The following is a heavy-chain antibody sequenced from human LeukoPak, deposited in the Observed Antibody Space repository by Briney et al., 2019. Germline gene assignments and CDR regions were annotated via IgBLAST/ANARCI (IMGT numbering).Heavy chain of an antibody. CDR1: GYTFTSYG. CDR3: ARVSGGNIDY. Sequence: GASVKVSCKASGYTFTSYGISWVRQAPGQGLEWMGGIIPIFGTANYAQKFQGRVTITADESTSTAYMELSSLRSEDTAVYYCARVSGGNIDYWGQGTLVTVSS. J-gene: IGHJ4*02. V-gene: IGHV1-69*13. D-gene: IGHD2-15*01. CDR2: IIPIFGTA.